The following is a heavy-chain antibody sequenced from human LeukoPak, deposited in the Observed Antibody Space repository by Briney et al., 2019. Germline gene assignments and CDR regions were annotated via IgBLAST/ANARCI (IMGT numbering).Heavy chain of an antibody. CDR1: GYTFTGYY. V-gene: IGHV1-2*02. CDR2: INPNSGGT. J-gene: IGHJ3*02. CDR3: ARCLSRCNNGFDI. Sequence: ASVKVSCKASGYTFTGYYMHWVRQAPGQGLEWMGWINPNSGGTNYAQKFQGRVTMTRDTSISTAYMELSRLRSDDAAVYYCARCLSRCNNGFDIWGRGTMVTVSS. D-gene: IGHD2/OR15-2a*01.